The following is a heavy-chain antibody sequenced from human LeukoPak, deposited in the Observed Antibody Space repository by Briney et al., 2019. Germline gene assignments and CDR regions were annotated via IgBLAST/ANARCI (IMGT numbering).Heavy chain of an antibody. J-gene: IGHJ6*03. CDR2: IKQDGSEK. CDR1: GFTFGSYW. Sequence: GGSLRLSCAASGFTFGSYWMSWVRQAPGKGLEWVANIKQDGSEKYYVDSVKGRFTISRDNAKNSLYLQMNSLRAEDTAVYYCARGRMVRGVLYMDVWGKGTTVTVSS. V-gene: IGHV3-7*01. CDR3: ARGRMVRGVLYMDV. D-gene: IGHD3-10*01.